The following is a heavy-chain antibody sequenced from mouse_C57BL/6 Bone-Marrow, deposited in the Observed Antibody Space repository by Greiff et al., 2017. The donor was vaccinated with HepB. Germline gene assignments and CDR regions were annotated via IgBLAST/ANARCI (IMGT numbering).Heavy chain of an antibody. V-gene: IGHV1-85*01. Sequence: VQLVESGPELVKPGASVKLSCKASGYTFTSYDINWVKQRPGQGLEWIGWIYPRDGSTKYNEKFKGKATLTVDTSSSTAYMELHSLTSEDSAVYFCAAQEITTVVALYAMDYWGQGTSVTVSS. J-gene: IGHJ4*01. CDR3: AAQEITTVVALYAMDY. CDR2: IYPRDGST. CDR1: GYTFTSYD. D-gene: IGHD1-1*01.